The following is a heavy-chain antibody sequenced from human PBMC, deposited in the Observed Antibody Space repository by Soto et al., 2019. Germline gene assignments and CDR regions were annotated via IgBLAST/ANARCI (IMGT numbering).Heavy chain of an antibody. J-gene: IGHJ4*02. Sequence: PSETLSLTCTVSGGSISSSSYYWGWIRQPPGKGLEWIGSIYYSGSTYYNPSLKSRVTISVDTSKNQFSLKLSSVTAADTAVYYCARRTGGGSCCRSYYFDYWGQGTLVTVSS. CDR2: IYYSGST. V-gene: IGHV4-39*01. CDR3: ARRTGGGSCCRSYYFDY. CDR1: GGSISSSSYY. D-gene: IGHD2-15*01.